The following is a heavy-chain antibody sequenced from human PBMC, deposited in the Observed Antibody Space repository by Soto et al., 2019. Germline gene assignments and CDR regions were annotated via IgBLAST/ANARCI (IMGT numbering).Heavy chain of an antibody. CDR2: IYHTGST. CDR1: GAFIRTFY. V-gene: IGHV4-59*01. J-gene: IGHJ3*02. CDR3: ARLDYLDAFDI. Sequence: PSETLSLTCTVSGAFIRTFYWNWIRQSPGKGLEWIGYIYHTGSTAYNPSLKSRVTMSVDTSKNQFSLRLSSVTTADTAVHYCARLDYLDAFDIWGQGTMVTVSS. D-gene: IGHD4-17*01.